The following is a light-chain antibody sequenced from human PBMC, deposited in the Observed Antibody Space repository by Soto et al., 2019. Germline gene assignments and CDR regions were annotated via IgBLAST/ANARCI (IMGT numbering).Light chain of an antibody. CDR3: QHYTTSPAWT. Sequence: IVFTQSPCTLSLSPGERATLSCRASQSVSSSYLAWYQQKPGQPPRLLIYGTFNRANGIPDRFSGRGSGTDFTLTIRRLEPEDFAVYHCQHYTTSPAWTFGQGTKVDIK. CDR2: GTF. J-gene: IGKJ1*01. V-gene: IGKV3-20*01. CDR1: QSVSSSY.